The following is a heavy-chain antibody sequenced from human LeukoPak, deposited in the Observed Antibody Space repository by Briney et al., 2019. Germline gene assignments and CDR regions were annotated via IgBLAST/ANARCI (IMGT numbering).Heavy chain of an antibody. CDR1: GGSISSYY. CDR2: IYYSGST. D-gene: IGHD3-22*01. V-gene: IGHV4-59*01. CDR3: ARGVSYDTSSFDI. Sequence: SETLSLTCTVSGGSISSYYWSWIRQPPGKGLEWIGYIYYSGSTNYNSSLKSRVTISVDTSKNQFSLKLSSVTAADTAVYYCARGVSYDTSSFDIWGQGTMVTVSS. J-gene: IGHJ3*02.